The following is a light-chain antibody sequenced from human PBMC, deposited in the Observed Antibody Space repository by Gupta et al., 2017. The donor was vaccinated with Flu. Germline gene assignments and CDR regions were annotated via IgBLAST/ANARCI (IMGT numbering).Light chain of an antibody. CDR3: QVWVTSSGHSWV. CDR1: NIDSKS. V-gene: IGLV3-21*03. CDR2: DDS. J-gene: IGLJ3*02. Sequence: KTARITCEGNNIDSKSVHWYQQRPGQAPVLVVYDDSDRPSGIPERFSGSNSGNTATLTVSGVEAGDEADYYCQVWVTSSGHSWVFGGGTKLTVL.